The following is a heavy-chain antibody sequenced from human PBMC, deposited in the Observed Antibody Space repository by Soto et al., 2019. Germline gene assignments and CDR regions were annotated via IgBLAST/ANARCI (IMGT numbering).Heavy chain of an antibody. V-gene: IGHV3-49*03. J-gene: IGHJ4*02. CDR1: GFTFGDYG. D-gene: IGHD1-26*01. CDR2: IRTNVFGATT. Sequence: EVQLVESGGGLEQPGRSQRLACTASGFTFGDYGVSWIRQAPGKGLEWVGFIRTNVFGATTKYAASVKDRFIISRDDSKGIAYLQMNSLRTEDTAVYYCGRGGAWDVSDFWGQGTLVTVSS. CDR3: GRGGAWDVSDF.